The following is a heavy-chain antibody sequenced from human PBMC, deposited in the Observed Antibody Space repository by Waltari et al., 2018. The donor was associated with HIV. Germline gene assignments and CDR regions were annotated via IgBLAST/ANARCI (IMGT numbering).Heavy chain of an antibody. CDR1: GGSISSTYHY. Sequence: QLQLQESGPGLVKPSETLSLTCTVSGGSISSTYHYWGWIRQPPGKVLEWIGSIYYSGITYYNPSLKSRVTISLDTSKNQFSLKLSSVTAADTAVYYCARLEGLRGGDLIDSWGQGTLVTVSS. V-gene: IGHV4-39*01. D-gene: IGHD2-21*02. J-gene: IGHJ4*02. CDR2: IYYSGIT. CDR3: ARLEGLRGGDLIDS.